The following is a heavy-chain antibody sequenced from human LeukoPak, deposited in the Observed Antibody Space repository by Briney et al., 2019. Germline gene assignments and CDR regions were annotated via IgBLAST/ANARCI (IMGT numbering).Heavy chain of an antibody. CDR3: ARHGFDPVQNVAHWYFDL. CDR1: GSSITTYY. Sequence: SETLSLTCTVSGSSITTYYWTWIRQPPGKGLEWIGEINHSGSANYNPSLKNRVTIGTSKNEISLNLTSVTAADTAVYYCARHGFDPVQNVAHWYFDLWGRGTLVTVSS. CDR2: INHSGSA. V-gene: IGHV4-34*01. J-gene: IGHJ2*01. D-gene: IGHD3-10*01.